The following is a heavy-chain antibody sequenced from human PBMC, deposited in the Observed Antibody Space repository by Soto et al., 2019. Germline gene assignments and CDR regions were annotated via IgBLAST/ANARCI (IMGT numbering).Heavy chain of an antibody. CDR3: TRICGSGTYLPDF. Sequence: EVQMVESGGGLEKPGRSLRLSCTGSGYSFDGYGVRWFRRAPGKGLEWVGFIRSRAYGGAADYAASVMGRFTISRDDPRSIAYLQMNSLKVEDTAVYYGTRICGSGTYLPDFWGQGTLVTVSS. D-gene: IGHD3-10*01. J-gene: IGHJ4*02. CDR2: IRSRAYGGAA. V-gene: IGHV3-49*05. CDR1: GYSFDGYG.